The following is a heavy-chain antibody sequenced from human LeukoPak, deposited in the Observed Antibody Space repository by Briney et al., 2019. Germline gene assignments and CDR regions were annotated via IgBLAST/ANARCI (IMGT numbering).Heavy chain of an antibody. CDR1: GFTFSSYG. CDR3: ARDRAAGNYYFDY. J-gene: IGHJ4*02. D-gene: IGHD6-13*01. V-gene: IGHV3-33*01. CDR2: IWYDGSNK. Sequence: PGRSLRLSCAASGFTFSSYGMHWVRQAPGKGLEWVAVIWYDGSNKYYADSAKGRFTISRDNSKNTLYLQMNSLRAEDTAVYYCARDRAAGNYYFDYWGQGTLVTVSS.